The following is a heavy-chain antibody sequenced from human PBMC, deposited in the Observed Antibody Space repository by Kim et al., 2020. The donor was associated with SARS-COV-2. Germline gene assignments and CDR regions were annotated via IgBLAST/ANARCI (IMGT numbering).Heavy chain of an antibody. J-gene: IGHJ6*02. CDR1: GGSFSGYY. V-gene: IGHV4-34*01. D-gene: IGHD3-10*01. CDR2: INHSGST. CDR3: ARGRGLLWFGELPSYYYSGMYV. Sequence: SETLSLTCAVYGGSFSGYYWSWIRQPPGKGLEWIGEINHSGSTNYNPSLKSRVTISVDTTKNQYSLKLSSVTAADTAGYYCARGRGLLWFGELPSYYYSGMYVWGQGTTVTVSS.